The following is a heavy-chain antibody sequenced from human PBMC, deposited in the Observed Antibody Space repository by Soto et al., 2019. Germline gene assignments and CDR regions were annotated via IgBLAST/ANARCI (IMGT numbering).Heavy chain of an antibody. V-gene: IGHV3-33*01. D-gene: IGHD4-17*01. CDR2: IWYDGTQK. Sequence: QVQLEESGGGVVQPGRSLRLSCEASGFTFNTYSMHWVRQPPGKGLEWLAAIWYDGTQKYYADSVKGRFIISRDNSKKTLYSEMNSLRAEDRAVYYCARAGGTTVTGLWHFDSWGQGTLVTVSS. CDR1: GFTFNTYS. CDR3: ARAGGTTVTGLWHFDS. J-gene: IGHJ4*02.